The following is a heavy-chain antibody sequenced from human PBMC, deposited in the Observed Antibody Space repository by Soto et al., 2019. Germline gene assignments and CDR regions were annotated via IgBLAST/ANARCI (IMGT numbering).Heavy chain of an antibody. CDR1: GFTFSSYA. Sequence: QVQLVESGGGVVQPGRSLRLSCAASGFTFSSYAMHWVRQAPGKGLEWVAIISYDASNKYYADSVKGRFTISRDNSKSTLYVQMNSLRAEDTAVYYCARGYSSSSAAFDYWGQGTLVTVSS. J-gene: IGHJ4*02. CDR2: ISYDASNK. D-gene: IGHD6-13*01. V-gene: IGHV3-30-3*01. CDR3: ARGYSSSSAAFDY.